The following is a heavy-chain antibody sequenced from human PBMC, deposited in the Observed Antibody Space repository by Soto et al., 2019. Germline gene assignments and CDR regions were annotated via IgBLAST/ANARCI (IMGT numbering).Heavy chain of an antibody. CDR3: ARDVAVAGTHWFDP. V-gene: IGHV3-21*01. D-gene: IGHD6-19*01. CDR2: ISSSSSYI. CDR1: GFTFSSYS. J-gene: IGHJ5*02. Sequence: GSLRLSCAASGFTFSSYSMNWVRQAPGKGLEWVSSISSSSSYIYYADSVKGRFTISRDNAKNSLYLQMNSLRAEDTAVYYCARDVAVAGTHWFDPWGQGTLVTVSS.